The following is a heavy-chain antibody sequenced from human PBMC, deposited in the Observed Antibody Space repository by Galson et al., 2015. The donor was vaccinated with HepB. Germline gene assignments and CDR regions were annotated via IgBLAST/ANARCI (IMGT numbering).Heavy chain of an antibody. CDR1: GYTFTGYY. D-gene: IGHD5-12*01. CDR2: INPNSGGT. CDR3: ARVERRWLRFGSWFDP. Sequence: SVKVSCKASGYTFTGYYMHWVRQAPGQGLEWMGWINPNSGGTNYAQKVQGRVTMTRDTSISTAYMELSRLRSDDTAVYYCARVERRWLRFGSWFDPWGQGTLVTVSS. J-gene: IGHJ5*02. V-gene: IGHV1-2*02.